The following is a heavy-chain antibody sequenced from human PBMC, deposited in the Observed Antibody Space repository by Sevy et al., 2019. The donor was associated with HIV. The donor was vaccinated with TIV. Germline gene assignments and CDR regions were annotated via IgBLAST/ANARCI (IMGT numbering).Heavy chain of an antibody. CDR3: ARDTGGLGYWYYGLDV. D-gene: IGHD2-8*02. J-gene: IGHJ6*02. V-gene: IGHV3-9*01. Sequence: GGSLRLSCAASGLTFDAHAMHWVLQAPGKGLEWISASRWNGDNIGYADSVKGRFTISRDNAKNSLYLQMNSLRTEDTAFYYCARDTGGLGYWYYGLDVWGQGTTVTVSS. CDR2: SRWNGDNI. CDR1: GLTFDAHA.